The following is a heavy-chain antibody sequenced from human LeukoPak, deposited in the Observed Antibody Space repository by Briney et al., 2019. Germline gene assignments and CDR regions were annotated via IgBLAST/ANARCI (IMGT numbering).Heavy chain of an antibody. J-gene: IGHJ4*02. D-gene: IGHD3-22*01. CDR2: ISFDVSDK. V-gene: IGHV3-30*04. Sequence: GRSLRLSCAASGFTFSSFAMHWVRQAPGKGLEWVAVISFDVSDKYYAEAVKGRFTISRDNSENTVYLQMNSLRAEDTAVYYCARDLDSSGYYYAYWGQGSLVTVSS. CDR3: ARDLDSSGYYYAY. CDR1: GFTFSSFA.